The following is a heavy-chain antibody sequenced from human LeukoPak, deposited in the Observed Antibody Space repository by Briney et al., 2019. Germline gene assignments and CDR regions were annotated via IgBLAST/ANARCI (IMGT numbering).Heavy chain of an antibody. V-gene: IGHV4-34*01. Sequence: SETLSLTCAVYGGSFSGYYWSWIRQPPGKGLEWIGSIYHSGSTYYNPSLKSRVTISVDTSKNQFSLKLSSVTAADTAVYYCARHYPAVAGGFDYWGQGTLVTVSS. D-gene: IGHD6-19*01. CDR2: IYHSGST. CDR3: ARHYPAVAGGFDY. CDR1: GGSFSGYY. J-gene: IGHJ4*02.